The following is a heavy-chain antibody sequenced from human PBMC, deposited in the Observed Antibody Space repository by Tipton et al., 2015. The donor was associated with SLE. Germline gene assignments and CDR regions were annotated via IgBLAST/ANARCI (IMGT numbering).Heavy chain of an antibody. V-gene: IGHV3-7*02. CDR1: GFTFSTYW. J-gene: IGHJ6*03. D-gene: IGHD3-10*01. Sequence: SLRLSCAASGFTFSTYWMSWVRQAPGKGLEWVANIKQDGSEKYYVDSVKGRFTISRDNAKNSLYLQMNSLRAEDTAVYYCARGAGSGSYSDYYYYYMDVWGKGTTVTVSS. CDR2: IKQDGSEK. CDR3: ARGAGSGSYSDYYYYYMDV.